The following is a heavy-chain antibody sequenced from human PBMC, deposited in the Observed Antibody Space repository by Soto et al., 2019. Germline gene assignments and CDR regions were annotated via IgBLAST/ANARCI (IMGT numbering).Heavy chain of an antibody. Sequence: QVQLQESGPGLVKPSETLSLTCAVSGYSISSGYYWGWIRQPPGKGLEWIGSIYHSGSTYYNPSLKSRVTICVDTTNIQFSLKLSSVTAADTAEYYWAGFDYSGYDLNFDYWGQGTLVTVSS. CDR1: GYSISSGYY. V-gene: IGHV4-38-2*01. D-gene: IGHD5-12*01. J-gene: IGHJ4*02. CDR2: IYHSGST. CDR3: AGFDYSGYDLNFDY.